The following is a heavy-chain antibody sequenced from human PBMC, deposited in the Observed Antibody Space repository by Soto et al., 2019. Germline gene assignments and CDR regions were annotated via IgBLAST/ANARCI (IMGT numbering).Heavy chain of an antibody. CDR2: IKQDGSEK. V-gene: IGHV3-7*01. J-gene: IGHJ6*02. CDR3: AREYSSSWYRYYGMDV. D-gene: IGHD6-13*01. CDR1: GFTFSSYW. Sequence: PGGSLRLACAASGFTFSSYWMSWVRQAPGKGLEWVANIKQDGSEKYYVDSVKGRFTISRDNAKNSLYLQMNSLRAEDTAVYYCAREYSSSWYRYYGMDVWGQGTTVTVSS.